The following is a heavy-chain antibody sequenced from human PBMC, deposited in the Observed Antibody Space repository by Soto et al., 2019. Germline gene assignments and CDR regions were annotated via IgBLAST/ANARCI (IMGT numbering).Heavy chain of an antibody. J-gene: IGHJ4*02. V-gene: IGHV1-46*01. CDR1: GYIFTSYY. CDR3: ARGIAVAGKPCDY. CDR2: INPFDGSR. Sequence: GASVKVSCKASGYIFTSYYIHWVRQAPGQGLEWMGWINPFDGSRMFAQSFQGRVAMTRDTSTSTVYMEVSSLRSEDTAVYYCARGIAVAGKPCDYWGQGTLVTVSS. D-gene: IGHD6-19*01.